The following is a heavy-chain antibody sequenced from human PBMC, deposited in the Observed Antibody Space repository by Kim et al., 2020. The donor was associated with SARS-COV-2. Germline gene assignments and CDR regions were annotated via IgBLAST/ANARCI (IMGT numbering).Heavy chain of an antibody. CDR1: GFTFSSYS. V-gene: IGHV3-21*01. J-gene: IGHJ5*02. CDR3: ARDPAGSRSSWHLNWFDP. Sequence: GGSLRLSCAASGFTFSSYSMNWVRQAPGKGLEWVSSISSSSSYIYYADSVKGRFTISRDNAKNSLYLQMNSLRAEDTAVYYCARDPAGSRSSWHLNWFDPWGQGTLVTVSS. CDR2: ISSSSSYI. D-gene: IGHD6-13*01.